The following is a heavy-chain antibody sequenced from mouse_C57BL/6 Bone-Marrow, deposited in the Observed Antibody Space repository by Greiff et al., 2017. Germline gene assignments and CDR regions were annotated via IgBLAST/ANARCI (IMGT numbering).Heavy chain of an antibody. V-gene: IGHV1-55*01. CDR1: GYTFTSYW. CDR2: MYPGSGST. J-gene: IGHJ1*03. Sequence: VQLQQPGAELVKPGASVKMSCKASGYTFTSYWITWVKQRPEQGLVWIGDMYPGSGSTNYNEKFKSKGTLTVDTSSSTAYMQLSSLTSEDSAVYYCARPYYSNYWYFDVWGTGTTVTVSS. D-gene: IGHD2-5*01. CDR3: ARPYYSNYWYFDV.